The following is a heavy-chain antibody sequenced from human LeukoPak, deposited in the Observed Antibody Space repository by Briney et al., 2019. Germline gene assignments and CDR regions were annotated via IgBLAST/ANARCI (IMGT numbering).Heavy chain of an antibody. V-gene: IGHV3-33*05. CDR3: AKVRTTLVVVSYFDD. CDR1: GFTFRSYG. D-gene: IGHD3-22*01. CDR2: ISHDGSNQ. Sequence: SGGSLRLSCAASGFTFRSYGMHWVRQAPGKGLEWVAVISHDGSNQYYADSVKGRFTISRDDSKNTLYLQMNSLRAEDTAVYYCAKVRTTLVVVSYFDDWGQGTLVTVSS. J-gene: IGHJ4*02.